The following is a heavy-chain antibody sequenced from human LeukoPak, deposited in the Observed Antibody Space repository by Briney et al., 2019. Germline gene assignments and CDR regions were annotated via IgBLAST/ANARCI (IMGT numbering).Heavy chain of an antibody. CDR3: AKPTRGSGSFLIDY. D-gene: IGHD1-26*01. V-gene: IGHV3-33*03. CDR2: IWNDGSYE. J-gene: IGHJ4*02. Sequence: GRSLRLSCVPSGFTFSSYGMHWVRQAPGKGLEWVAVIWNDGSYEYYGDPVKGRFTISRDNSKNTLYLQMNNLRADDTAVYFCAKPTRGSGSFLIDYWGQGTLVTVSS. CDR1: GFTFSSYG.